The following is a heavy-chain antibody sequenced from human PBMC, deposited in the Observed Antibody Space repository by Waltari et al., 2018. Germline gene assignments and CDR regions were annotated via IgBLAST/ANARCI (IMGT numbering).Heavy chain of an antibody. CDR2: IYWNDDK. V-gene: IGHV2-5*01. Sequence: QTTLKESGPTLVKPTQTLTLTCTFSGFSLSTSGVGVGWIRQPPGKALEWLALIYWNDDKRYSPSLKSRLTITKDTSKNQVVLTMTNMDPVDTATYYCAHQNAVSSGSDFDYWGQGTLVTVSS. D-gene: IGHD3-22*01. CDR3: AHQNAVSSGSDFDY. CDR1: GFSLSTSGVG. J-gene: IGHJ4*02.